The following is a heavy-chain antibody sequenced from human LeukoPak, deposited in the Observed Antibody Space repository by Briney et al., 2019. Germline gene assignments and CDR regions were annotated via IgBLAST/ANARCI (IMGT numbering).Heavy chain of an antibody. Sequence: GGSLRLSCTVSGFTVSSNSMSWVRQAPGKGLEWVGRIKSKTDGGTTDYAAPVKGRFTISRDDSKNTLYLQMNSLKTEDTAVYYCTTDFDSGALGAFDIWGQGTMVTVSS. CDR1: GFTVSSNS. CDR3: TTDFDSGALGAFDI. CDR2: IKSKTDGGTT. V-gene: IGHV3-15*01. D-gene: IGHD6-19*01. J-gene: IGHJ3*02.